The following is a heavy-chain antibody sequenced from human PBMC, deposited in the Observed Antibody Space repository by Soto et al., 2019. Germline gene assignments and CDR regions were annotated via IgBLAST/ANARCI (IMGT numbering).Heavy chain of an antibody. CDR3: ARDRAASYYIDY. Sequence: EVQLVESGGVLVQPGGSLRLSCVASGFTFNMYWMSWVRQAPGKGLEWVANIKQDGSEEYYVDSVEGRFTISRDNAKNSPFLQMDSLRVEDTAIYYCARDRAASYYIDYWGQGTQVTVSS. J-gene: IGHJ4*02. V-gene: IGHV3-7*01. CDR1: GFTFNMYW. D-gene: IGHD3-10*01. CDR2: IKQDGSEE.